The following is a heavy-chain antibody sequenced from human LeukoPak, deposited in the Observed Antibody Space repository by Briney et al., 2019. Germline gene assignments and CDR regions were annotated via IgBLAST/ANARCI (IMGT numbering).Heavy chain of an antibody. CDR2: IYTSGST. CDR3: ARDRGRYCTNGVCPRGYDY. Sequence: SETLSLTCTVSGGSISSYYWSWLRQPAGKGLEWIGRIYTSGSTNYNPSLKSRVTMSVDTSKNQFSLKLSSVTAADTAVYYCARDRGRYCTNGVCPRGYDYWGQGTLVTVSS. J-gene: IGHJ4*02. V-gene: IGHV4-4*07. CDR1: GGSISSYY. D-gene: IGHD2-8*01.